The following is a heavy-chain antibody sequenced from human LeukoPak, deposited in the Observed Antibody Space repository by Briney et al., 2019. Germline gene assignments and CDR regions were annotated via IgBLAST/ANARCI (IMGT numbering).Heavy chain of an antibody. CDR2: INPSGGST. CDR1: GYTFTNYY. V-gene: IGHV1-46*01. CDR3: ARDSTVTTFRGCVDP. J-gene: IGHJ5*02. Sequence: ASVKVSCKASGYTFTNYYVHWVRQAPGQGLEWMGVINPSGGSTNYAQKFQGRVTMTRDTSASTVYMELSSLRSEDTAVYYCARDSTVTTFRGCVDPWGQGTLVTVSS. D-gene: IGHD4-17*01.